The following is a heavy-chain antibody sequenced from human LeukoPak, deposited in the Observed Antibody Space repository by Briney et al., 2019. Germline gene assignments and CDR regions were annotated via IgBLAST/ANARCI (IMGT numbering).Heavy chain of an antibody. J-gene: IGHJ4*02. D-gene: IGHD3-10*01. CDR3: AKDSAAASPGSDY. CDR2: ISYDGSNK. CDR1: GFTFSSYG. V-gene: IGHV3-30*18. Sequence: GRSLRLSCAASGFTFSSYGMHWVRQAPGKGLEWVAVISYDGSNKYYADSVKGRFTISRDNSKNTLYLQMNSLRAEDTAVYYCAKDSAAASPGSDYWGQGTLVTVSS.